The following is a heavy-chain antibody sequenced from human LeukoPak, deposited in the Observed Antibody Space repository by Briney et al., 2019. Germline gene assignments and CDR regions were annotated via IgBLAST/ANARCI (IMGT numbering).Heavy chain of an antibody. J-gene: IGHJ3*02. CDR2: IKQDGSEK. D-gene: IGHD3-9*01. V-gene: IGHV3-7*04. CDR3: ARDAREYYFDSLGDAFDI. Sequence: GGSLRLSCAASGFTFSNAWMSWVRQAPGKGLEWVANIKQDGSEKYYVDSVKGRFTISRDNAKNSLYLQMNSLRAEDTAVYYCARDAREYYFDSLGDAFDIWGQGTMVTVSS. CDR1: GFTFSNAW.